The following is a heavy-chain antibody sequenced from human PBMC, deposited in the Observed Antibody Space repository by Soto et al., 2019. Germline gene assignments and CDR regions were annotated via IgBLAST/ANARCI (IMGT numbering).Heavy chain of an antibody. D-gene: IGHD6-19*01. J-gene: IGHJ4*02. CDR2: IWYDESKK. CDR1: GFTFNTHG. Sequence: GGSLRLSCAASGFTFNTHGMHWVRQAPGKGLEWVAVIWYDESKKYYEDSVTSRFTISRDNSRSALYLQMDSLRAEDTGVYYCARSSGLGIDFWGQGTLVTVSS. V-gene: IGHV3-33*01. CDR3: ARSSGLGIDF.